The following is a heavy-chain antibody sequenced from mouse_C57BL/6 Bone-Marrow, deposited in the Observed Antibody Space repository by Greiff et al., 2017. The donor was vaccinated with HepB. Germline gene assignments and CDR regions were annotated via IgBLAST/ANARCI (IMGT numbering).Heavy chain of an antibody. CDR2: IYPGSGST. J-gene: IGHJ1*03. D-gene: IGHD1-1*01. V-gene: IGHV1-55*01. CDR3: ARFTTVVATDWYFDV. Sequence: QVQLQQPGAELVKPGASVKMSCKASGYTFTSYWITWVKQRPGQGLEWIGDIYPGSGSTNYNEKFKSKATLTVDTSSSTAYMQLSSLTSEDSAVYYCARFTTVVATDWYFDVWGTGTTVTVSS. CDR1: GYTFTSYW.